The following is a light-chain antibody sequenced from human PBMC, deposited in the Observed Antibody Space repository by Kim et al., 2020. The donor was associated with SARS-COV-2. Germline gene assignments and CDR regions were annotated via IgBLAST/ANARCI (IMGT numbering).Light chain of an antibody. CDR2: DNN. J-gene: IGLJ2*01. CDR1: SSNIGNNF. Sequence: QSVLTQPPSVSAAPGQKVTISCSGSSSNIGNNFVSWYRHFPGTVPKLLIYDNNKRPSGIPDRFSGSKSGTSASLGITGLQTGDEADYYCGSWDSSLRAVVFGGGTRLTVL. V-gene: IGLV1-51*01. CDR3: GSWDSSLRAVV.